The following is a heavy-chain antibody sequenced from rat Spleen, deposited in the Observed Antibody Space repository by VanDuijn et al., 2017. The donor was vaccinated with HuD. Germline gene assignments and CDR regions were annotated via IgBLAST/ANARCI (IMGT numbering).Heavy chain of an antibody. CDR3: TRDTIAAISTCFAY. CDR2: IESGGST. CDR1: GFSLTTNG. V-gene: IGHV2S12*01. Sequence: QVHLKESGPGLVQSSQTLYLTCTVFGFSLTTNGVSWVRQPPGEGLEWAAAIESGGSTYYNSALKSRLSISRDTSKTQVFLKMNSLQTEDTATYFCTRDTIAAISTCFAYWGQGTLVTVSS. D-gene: IGHD1-2*01. J-gene: IGHJ3*01.